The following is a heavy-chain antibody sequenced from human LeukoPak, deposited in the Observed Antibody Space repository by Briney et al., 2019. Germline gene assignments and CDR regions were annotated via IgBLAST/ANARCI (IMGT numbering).Heavy chain of an antibody. V-gene: IGHV3-7*01. J-gene: IGHJ6*02. D-gene: IGHD1-26*01. CDR1: GFTFSSYW. CDR2: TQQDGREK. Sequence: GGSLRLSCAASGFTFSSYWMSWVRQAPGKWLEWVANTQQDGREKYYVDSVKGRFTISRDNAKNSLYLQMNSLRAEDTAVYYCARHPWELHYYGMDVWGQGTTVTVSS. CDR3: ARHPWELHYYGMDV.